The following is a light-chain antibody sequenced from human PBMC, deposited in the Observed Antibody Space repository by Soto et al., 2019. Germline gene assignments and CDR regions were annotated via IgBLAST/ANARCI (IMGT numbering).Light chain of an antibody. CDR3: QQRAKWPLT. CDR2: DTS. CDR1: QSVKSF. Sequence: EIVLTQSPVTLSLYPGERATLSCRARQSVKSFLAWYQQKPGQAPRLLIYDTSKRATGIPARFSGSGSGTDFTLTISSLEPEDFAIYYGQQRAKWPLTFGGGTKVEIK. J-gene: IGKJ4*01. V-gene: IGKV3-11*01.